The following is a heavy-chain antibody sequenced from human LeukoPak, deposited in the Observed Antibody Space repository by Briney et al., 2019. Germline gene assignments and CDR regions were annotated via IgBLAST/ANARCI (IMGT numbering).Heavy chain of an antibody. Sequence: GRSLRLSCAASGFTFSRNGMHWVRQAPGKGLKWVAVISYDGSNKYYADSVKGRFTISRDNSKNTLYLQMNSLRAEDTAVYYCAKAHIVVVVAATGFDYWGQGTLVTVSS. CDR2: ISYDGSNK. V-gene: IGHV3-30*18. D-gene: IGHD2-15*01. J-gene: IGHJ4*02. CDR3: AKAHIVVVVAATGFDY. CDR1: GFTFSRNG.